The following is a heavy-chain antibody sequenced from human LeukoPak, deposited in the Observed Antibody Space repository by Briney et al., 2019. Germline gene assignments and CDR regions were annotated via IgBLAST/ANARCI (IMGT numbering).Heavy chain of an antibody. J-gene: IGHJ4*02. D-gene: IGHD6-13*01. CDR3: ARDLEAHSSSWKLFDY. V-gene: IGHV3-11*04. Sequence: GGSLRLSCAASGFTFSDYYMSWIRQAPGKGLEWVSYISSSGSTIYYADSVKGRFTISRDNAKNSLYLQMNSLRAEDTAVYYCARDLEAHSSSWKLFDYWGQGTLVTVSS. CDR1: GFTFSDYY. CDR2: ISSSGSTI.